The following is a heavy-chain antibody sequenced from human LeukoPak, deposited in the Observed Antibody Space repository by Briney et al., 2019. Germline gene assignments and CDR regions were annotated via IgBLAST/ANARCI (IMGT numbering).Heavy chain of an antibody. J-gene: IGHJ3*02. CDR1: GFTFSRHS. V-gene: IGHV3-21*01. CDR3: ARCPGEWFDAFDI. D-gene: IGHD3-3*01. Sequence: GGSLRLSCAASGFTFSRHSMSWVRQAPGKGLEWVSSVSSSGGYMYYADSFKGRLTISRDNVRNSLYLQMNSLRAEDTAVYYCARCPGEWFDAFDIWGQGTWVTVSS. CDR2: VSSSGGYM.